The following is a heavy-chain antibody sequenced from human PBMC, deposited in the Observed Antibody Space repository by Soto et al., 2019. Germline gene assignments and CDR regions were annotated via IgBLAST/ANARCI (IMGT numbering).Heavy chain of an antibody. CDR2: ISSSGST. J-gene: IGHJ6*02. D-gene: IGHD1-26*01. CDR3: ARVRYSGTYGYFYGMDV. CDR1: GFTFSDDY. Sequence: GGSLSLSCAASGFTFSDDYMSWIRQAPGKGLEWVSYISSSGSTDYADSVKGRFTISRDNAKNSLYLQMNSLRAEDTALYFCARVRYSGTYGYFYGMDVWGQGTTVTVSS. V-gene: IGHV3-11*05.